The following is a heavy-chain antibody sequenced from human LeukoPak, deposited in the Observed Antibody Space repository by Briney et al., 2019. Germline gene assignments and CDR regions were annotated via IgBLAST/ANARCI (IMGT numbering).Heavy chain of an antibody. CDR3: AREAGAYNWFDP. V-gene: IGHV1-2*02. Sequence: ASVKVSFKASGYTFTVYYMHWVRQAPGQGLEWMGWINPNSGGTNYAQKFQGRVTMTRDTSISTAYMELSRLRSDDTAVYYCAREAGAYNWFDPWGQGTLVTVSS. CDR2: INPNSGGT. D-gene: IGHD6-19*01. J-gene: IGHJ5*02. CDR1: GYTFTVYY.